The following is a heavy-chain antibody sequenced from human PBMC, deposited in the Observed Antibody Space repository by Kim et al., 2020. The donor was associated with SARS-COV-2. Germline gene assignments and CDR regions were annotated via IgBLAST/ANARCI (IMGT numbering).Heavy chain of an antibody. CDR3: ACYRGDV. CDR2: IYYSGRT. D-gene: IGHD2-2*02. Sequence: SGTLSLTCTVSGFSILRFFYYWSLIRQHPGKGLEWIGYIYYSGRTYDNPSLKSRVTISVDTSKNQFSLKLSSVTDADTAVYYWACYRGDVWGQGTTVTVSS. CDR1: GFSILRFFYY. V-gene: IGHV4-31*03. J-gene: IGHJ6*02.